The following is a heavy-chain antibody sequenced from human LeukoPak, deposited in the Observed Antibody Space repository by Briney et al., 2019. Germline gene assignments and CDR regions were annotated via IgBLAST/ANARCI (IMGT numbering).Heavy chain of an antibody. J-gene: IGHJ3*02. CDR2: IGTAGDT. D-gene: IGHD3-22*01. V-gene: IGHV3-13*01. Sequence: GGSLRLSCAASGFTSSSYDMHWVRQATGKGLEWVSAIGTAGDTYYPGSVKGRFTISRENAKNSLYLQMNSLRAGDTAVYYCAREAGSYYDSSGYGAFDIWGQGTMVTVSS. CDR3: AREAGSYYDSSGYGAFDI. CDR1: GFTSSSYD.